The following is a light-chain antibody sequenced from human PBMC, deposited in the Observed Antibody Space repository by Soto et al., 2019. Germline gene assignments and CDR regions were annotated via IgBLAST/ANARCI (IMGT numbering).Light chain of an antibody. CDR1: HNIYYW. Sequence: DIQMTQSPSTLSASVGDRVIITCRASHNIYYWLAWYQKKPGKAPKSLIYKASALGSGVPSRFSGSGSGTEFTLTISSLQPDDVGTYYCQQYLSYPITLGGGTEVEIK. CDR3: QQYLSYPIT. CDR2: KAS. V-gene: IGKV1-5*03. J-gene: IGKJ4*01.